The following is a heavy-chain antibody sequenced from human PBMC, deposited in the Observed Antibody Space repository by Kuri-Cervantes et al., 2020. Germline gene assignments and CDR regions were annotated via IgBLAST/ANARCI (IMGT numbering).Heavy chain of an antibody. V-gene: IGHV3-66*01. CDR2: IYSGGST. D-gene: IGHD3-22*01. CDR1: GFTVSSNY. J-gene: IGHJ4*02. Sequence: GGSLRLCCAASGFTVSSNYMSWVRQAPGKGLEWVSVIYSGGSTYYADSVKGRFTISRDNSKNTLYLQMNSLRAEDTAVYYCAKDHSSDYYYFDYWGQRTLVTVSS. CDR3: AKDHSSDYYYFDY.